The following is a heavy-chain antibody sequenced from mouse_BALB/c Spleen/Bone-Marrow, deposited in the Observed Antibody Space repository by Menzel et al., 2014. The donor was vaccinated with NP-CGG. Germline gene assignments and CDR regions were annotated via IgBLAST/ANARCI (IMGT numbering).Heavy chain of an antibody. V-gene: IGHV4-1*02. CDR2: INPDSRTI. CDR3: ARPEYYGYLNY. D-gene: IGHD1-1*01. Sequence: EVMLVESGGGLVQPGGSLKLSCAASGFDFSRYWMSWVRQAPGKGLEWIGEINPDSRTINYSPSLKDKFIISRDNAKNTLYLRLNKVRSEDTALYYCARPEYYGYLNYWGQGTTLTVSS. J-gene: IGHJ2*01. CDR1: GFDFSRYW.